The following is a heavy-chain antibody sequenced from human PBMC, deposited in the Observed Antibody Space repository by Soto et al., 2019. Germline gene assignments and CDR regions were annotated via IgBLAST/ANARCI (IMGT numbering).Heavy chain of an antibody. CDR3: ASKLLDIVVVVAAGGGGMDV. J-gene: IGHJ6*02. D-gene: IGHD2-15*01. V-gene: IGHV1-24*01. Sequence: ASVKVSCKVSGYTLTELSMHWVRQAPGKGLEWMGGFDPEDGETIYAQKFQGRVTMTEDTSTDTAHMELSSLRSEDTAVYYCASKLLDIVVVVAAGGGGMDVWGQGTTVTVSS. CDR2: FDPEDGET. CDR1: GYTLTELS.